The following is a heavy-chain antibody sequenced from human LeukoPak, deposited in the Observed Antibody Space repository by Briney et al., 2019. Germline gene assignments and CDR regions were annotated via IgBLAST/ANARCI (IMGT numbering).Heavy chain of an antibody. CDR2: ISGSGSST. Sequence: GGSLGLSCEGSGFTFTNFAMTWVRQAPGKGLEWVSAISGSGSSTYYADSVKGRFTISRDDSKNTLYLQINSLRAEDTAVYYCAKDRYSSTWGYFDYWGQGTPVTVSS. CDR3: AKDRYSSTWGYFDY. V-gene: IGHV3-23*01. D-gene: IGHD6-13*01. CDR1: GFTFTNFA. J-gene: IGHJ4*02.